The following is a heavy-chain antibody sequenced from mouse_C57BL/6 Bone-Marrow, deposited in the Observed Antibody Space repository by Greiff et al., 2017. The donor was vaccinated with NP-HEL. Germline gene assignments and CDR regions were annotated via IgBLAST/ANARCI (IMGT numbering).Heavy chain of an antibody. CDR3: ARAGRGYDGGYYAMDY. D-gene: IGHD2-2*01. CDR2: IDPSDSET. Sequence: QVQLQQPGAELVRPGSSVKLSCKASGYTFTSYWMHWVKQRPIQGLEWIGNIDPSDSETHYNQKFKDKATLTVDKSSSTAYMQLSSLTSEDSAVYYCARAGRGYDGGYYAMDYWGQGTSVTVSS. J-gene: IGHJ4*01. V-gene: IGHV1-52*01. CDR1: GYTFTSYW.